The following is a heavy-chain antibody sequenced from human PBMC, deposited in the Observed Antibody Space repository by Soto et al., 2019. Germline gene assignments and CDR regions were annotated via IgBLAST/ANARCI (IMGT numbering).Heavy chain of an antibody. CDR2: INPSGGST. J-gene: IGHJ4*02. Sequence: GASVKVSCKASGYTFTSYYMHWVRQAPGQGLEWMGIINPSGGSTSYAQKFQGRVTMTRDTSTSTVYMELSSLRSEDTAVYYCARDESEDSSGYYFDYWGQGTLVTVSS. D-gene: IGHD3-22*01. CDR1: GYTFTSYY. V-gene: IGHV1-46*01. CDR3: ARDESEDSSGYYFDY.